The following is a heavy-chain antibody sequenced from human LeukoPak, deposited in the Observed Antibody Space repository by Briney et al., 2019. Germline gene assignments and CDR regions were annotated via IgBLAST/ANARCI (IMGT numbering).Heavy chain of an antibody. Sequence: GGSLRLSCAASGFTLSNYNMNWVRQAPGKGLEWVSYISYSSSIIYYADSVKGRFTISRDNAKNSLYLQMNSLRPEDTAVYYCAGRGVEYCSSTSCQDVWGKGTTVTVSS. CDR3: AGRGVEYCSSTSCQDV. J-gene: IGHJ6*04. CDR1: GFTLSNYN. CDR2: ISYSSSII. D-gene: IGHD2-2*01. V-gene: IGHV3-48*01.